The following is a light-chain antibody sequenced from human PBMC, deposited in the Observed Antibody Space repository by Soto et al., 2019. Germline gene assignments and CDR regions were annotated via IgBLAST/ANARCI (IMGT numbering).Light chain of an antibody. CDR3: SSCAGRNNLV. V-gene: IGLV2-8*01. J-gene: IGLJ2*01. CDR1: SSDVGAYDF. Sequence: QSALTQPPSASGSPGQSVTISCTGTSSDVGAYDFVSWYQQHPGKAPKLIIYEVNKRPSGVPDRFSGSKSGNTASLTVSGLQPDDEADYYCSSCAGRNNLVFGGGTKLTVL. CDR2: EVN.